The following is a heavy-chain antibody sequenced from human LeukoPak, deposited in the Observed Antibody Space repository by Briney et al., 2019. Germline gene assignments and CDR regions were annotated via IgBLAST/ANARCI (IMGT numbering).Heavy chain of an antibody. J-gene: IGHJ4*02. D-gene: IGHD2-2*03. V-gene: IGHV3-23*01. CDR2: IGGSGTRT. Sequence: QSGGSLRLSCAAAGFTFSTYAMHWVRQAPGKGLEWVSGIGGSGTRTYCADSVKGRFTISRDNCKNTLYLQMNSLRDEDTAVYYCAKDSGWILFDDWGQGTLVTVSS. CDR3: AKDSGWILFDD. CDR1: GFTFSTYA.